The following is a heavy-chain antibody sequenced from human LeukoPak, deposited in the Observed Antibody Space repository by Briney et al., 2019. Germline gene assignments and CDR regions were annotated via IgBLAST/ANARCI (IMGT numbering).Heavy chain of an antibody. Sequence: GGSLRLSCAASGFTFSDYYMSWIRQAPGKGLEWVSYISSSAGTIHYADSVKGRFTISRDNAKNSLYLQMNSLRAGDTAVYYCARFQGGPPVPDDYYYYYYMGVWGKGTTVTVSS. CDR1: GFTFSDYY. V-gene: IGHV3-11*01. CDR3: ARFQGGPPVPDDYYYYYYMGV. CDR2: ISSSAGTI. D-gene: IGHD1-1*01. J-gene: IGHJ6*03.